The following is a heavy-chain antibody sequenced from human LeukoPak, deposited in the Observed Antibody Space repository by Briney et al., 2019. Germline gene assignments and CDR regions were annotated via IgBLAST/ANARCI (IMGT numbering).Heavy chain of an antibody. CDR1: GFTFSSYA. CDR2: ISGSGGST. CDR3: AKDHGTSSNPHLDY. D-gene: IGHD2-8*01. Sequence: GGPLRLSCAASGFTFSSYAMSWVRQAPGKGLEWVSAISGSGGSTYYADSVKGRFTISRDNSKNTLYLQMNSLRAEDTAVYYCAKDHGTSSNPHLDYWGQGTLVTVSS. V-gene: IGHV3-23*01. J-gene: IGHJ4*02.